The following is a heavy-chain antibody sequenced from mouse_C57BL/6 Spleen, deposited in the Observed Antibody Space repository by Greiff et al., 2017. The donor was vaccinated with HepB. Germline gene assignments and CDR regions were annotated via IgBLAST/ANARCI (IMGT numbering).Heavy chain of an antibody. V-gene: IGHV7-3*01. CDR1: GFTFTDYY. D-gene: IGHD1-1*01. CDR2: IRNNANGYTT. CDR3: ARYKVVATRYFDV. Sequence: EVMLVESGGGLVQPGGSLSLSCAASGFTFTDYYMSWVRQPPGKALEWFGFIRNNANGYTTEYSASVKGRFTISRDNSQSILYLQMSTLRAEDSATYYCARYKVVATRYFDVWGKGTTVTVSS. J-gene: IGHJ1*03.